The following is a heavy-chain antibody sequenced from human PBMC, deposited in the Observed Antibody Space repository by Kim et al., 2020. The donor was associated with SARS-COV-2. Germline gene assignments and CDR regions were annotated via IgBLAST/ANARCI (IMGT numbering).Heavy chain of an antibody. CDR1: GYTFTSYA. J-gene: IGHJ5*02. Sequence: ASVKVSCKASGYTFTSYAMHWVRQAPGQRLEWMGWINAGNGNTKYSQKFQGRVTITRDTSASTAYMELSSLRSEDTAVYYCARGGVGAPKDWFDPWGQGTLVTVSS. CDR3: ARGGVGAPKDWFDP. CDR2: INAGNGNT. V-gene: IGHV1-3*01. D-gene: IGHD1-26*01.